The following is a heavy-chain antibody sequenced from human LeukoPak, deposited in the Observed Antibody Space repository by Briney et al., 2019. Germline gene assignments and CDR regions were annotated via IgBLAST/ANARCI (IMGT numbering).Heavy chain of an antibody. Sequence: GGSLTLSCAPSRFTAFSKYMSWLRRAPGKGLEWLSFIYSGGSTYYADSVKGRFTISRDNSKNTLYLQMNSLRAEDTAVYYCAREDYGDYGYYYGMDVWGQGTTVTVSS. V-gene: IGHV3-66*02. CDR2: IYSGGST. D-gene: IGHD4-17*01. CDR1: RFTAFSKY. CDR3: AREDYGDYGYYYGMDV. J-gene: IGHJ6*02.